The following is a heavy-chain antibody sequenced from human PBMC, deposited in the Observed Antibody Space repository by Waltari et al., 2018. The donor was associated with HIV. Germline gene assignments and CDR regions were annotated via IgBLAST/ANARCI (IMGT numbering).Heavy chain of an antibody. CDR3: AKEQLAAAGTYFDF. D-gene: IGHD6-13*01. CDR2: ISASGDST. Sequence: EVQLLESGGGLVQPGGSLRLSCAASGFTFNNYAMTWVRQAPGKGLEWVSSISASGDSTYYADSVKGQFTISRDNSKTTLYLQMNSLRAEDTAIYYCAKEQLAAAGTYFDFWAQGTLVTVSS. V-gene: IGHV3-23*01. J-gene: IGHJ4*02. CDR1: GFTFNNYA.